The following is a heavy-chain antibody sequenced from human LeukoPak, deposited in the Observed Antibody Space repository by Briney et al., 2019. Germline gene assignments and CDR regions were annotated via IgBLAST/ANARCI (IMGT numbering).Heavy chain of an antibody. CDR3: ARGRYYGSGSYIY. CDR1: GGTFSSYA. D-gene: IGHD3-10*01. CDR2: IIPIFGTA. J-gene: IGHJ4*02. V-gene: IGHV1-69*05. Sequence: SVKVSCKASGGTFSSYAISWVRQAPGQGLEWMGRIIPIFGTANYAQKFQGRVTITTDESTSTAYTELSSLRSEDTAVYYCARGRYYGSGSYIYWGQGTLVTVSS.